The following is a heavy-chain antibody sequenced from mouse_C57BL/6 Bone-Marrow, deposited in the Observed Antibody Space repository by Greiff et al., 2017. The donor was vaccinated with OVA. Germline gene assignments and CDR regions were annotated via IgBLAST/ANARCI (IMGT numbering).Heavy chain of an antibody. V-gene: IGHV7-3*01. CDR2: IRNKANGYTT. J-gene: IGHJ4*01. Sequence: VQLKESGGGLVQPGGSLSLSCAASGFTFTDYYMSWVRQPPGKALEWLGFIRNKANGYTTEYSASVTGRFTISRDNSQSILYLQMNALRAEDSATYYCERYGSYDAVDYWGQGTSVTVSS. CDR1: GFTFTDYY. D-gene: IGHD1-1*01. CDR3: ERYGSYDAVDY.